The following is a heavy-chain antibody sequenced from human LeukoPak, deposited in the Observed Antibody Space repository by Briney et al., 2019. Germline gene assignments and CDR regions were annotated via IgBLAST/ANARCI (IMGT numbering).Heavy chain of an antibody. V-gene: IGHV4-30-4*08. Sequence: PSQTLSLTCTVSGDSITSDHYWTWIRQPPGKGLEWIAYIYHSGNTYYNPSLRSRVTMSVATSKNQFSLEVKSVTAADTAVYYCRRVACDSGFCNVDYWGQGTLVPVTS. D-gene: IGHD3-22*01. J-gene: IGHJ4*02. CDR1: GDSITSDHY. CDR3: RRVACDSGFCNVDY. CDR2: IYHSGNT.